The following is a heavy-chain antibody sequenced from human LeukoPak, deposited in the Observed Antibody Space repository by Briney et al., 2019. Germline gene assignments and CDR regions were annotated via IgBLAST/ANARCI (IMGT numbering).Heavy chain of an antibody. Sequence: KPSETLSLTCTVSGGSISSSSYYWGWIRQPPGKGLEWIGSIYYSGSTYYNPSLKSRVTISVDTSKNQFSLNLRSVTAADTAIYFCSRSHDYGGLYFYYYMDVWGKGTTVTVSS. CDR2: IYYSGST. CDR3: SRSHDYGGLYFYYYMDV. D-gene: IGHD4-23*01. CDR1: GGSISSSSYY. J-gene: IGHJ6*03. V-gene: IGHV4-39*01.